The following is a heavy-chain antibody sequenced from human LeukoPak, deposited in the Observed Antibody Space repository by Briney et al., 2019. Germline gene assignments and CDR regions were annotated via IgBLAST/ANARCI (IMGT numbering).Heavy chain of an antibody. J-gene: IGHJ4*02. CDR1: GFTFSTYG. V-gene: IGHV3-23*01. D-gene: IGHD2-15*01. CDR2: ISSTGGNT. CDR3: AKGEYSSSCYLGIY. Sequence: SGGSLRLACAASGFTFSTYGMSWVRQAPEKGLEWVSSISSTGGNTHYADSVKGRFTVSRDNSENTLYLEMNSLRADDTAVYYCAKGEYSSSCYLGIYWGQGTLVTVSS.